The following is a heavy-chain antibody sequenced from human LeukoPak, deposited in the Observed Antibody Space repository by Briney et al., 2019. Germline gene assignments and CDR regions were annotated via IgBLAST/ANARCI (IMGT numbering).Heavy chain of an antibody. J-gene: IGHJ4*02. Sequence: SETLSLTCTVSGGSISSSSYYWGWIRQPPGKGLEWIGSIYYSGTTYYNPSLKSRVTISVATSKNQFSLSLSSVTAADTAVYYCARQSYGVTMIVVVTPYYFDYWGQGTLVTVSS. V-gene: IGHV4-39*01. D-gene: IGHD3-22*01. CDR2: IYYSGTT. CDR1: GGSISSSSYY. CDR3: ARQSYGVTMIVVVTPYYFDY.